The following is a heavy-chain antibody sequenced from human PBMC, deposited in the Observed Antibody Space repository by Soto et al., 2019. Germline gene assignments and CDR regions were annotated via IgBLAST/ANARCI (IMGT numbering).Heavy chain of an antibody. D-gene: IGHD2-15*01. CDR3: ARHVGGYYYYMDV. J-gene: IGHJ6*03. CDR1: GGSVSSGSYY. CDR2: IYYSGNT. V-gene: IGHV4-39*01. Sequence: SETLSLTCTVSGGSVSSGSYYWGWIRQPPGKGLEWIGSIYYSGNTYYNPSLKGRVTISVDTSKNQFSLKLSSVTAADTAVYYCARHVGGYYYYMDVWGKGTTVTVSS.